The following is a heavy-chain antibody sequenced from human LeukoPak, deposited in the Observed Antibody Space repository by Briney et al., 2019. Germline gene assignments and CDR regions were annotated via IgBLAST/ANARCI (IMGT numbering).Heavy chain of an antibody. J-gene: IGHJ4*02. CDR3: AKGSGYSYGYGLISYFDY. CDR2: ISGSGGST. Sequence: GGSLRLSCAASGFTVSSNYMSWVRQAPGKGLEWVSAISGSGGSTYYADSVKGRITISRDNSKNTLYLQMNSLRAEDTAVYYCAKGSGYSYGYGLISYFDYWGQGALVTVSS. D-gene: IGHD5-18*01. V-gene: IGHV3-23*01. CDR1: GFTVSSNY.